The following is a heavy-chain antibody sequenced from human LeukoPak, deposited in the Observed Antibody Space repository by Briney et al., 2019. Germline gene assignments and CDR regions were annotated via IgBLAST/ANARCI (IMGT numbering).Heavy chain of an antibody. D-gene: IGHD3-9*01. Sequence: PGGSLRLSCAASGFTFSSYGMHWVRQAPGKGLEWVAVIWYDGSNKYYADSVKGRFTISRDNSKNTLYLQMNSLRAEDTAVYYCASCLYDSEIMALDYWGQGTLVTVYS. V-gene: IGHV3-33*01. CDR3: ASCLYDSEIMALDY. CDR2: IWYDGSNK. J-gene: IGHJ4*02. CDR1: GFTFSSYG.